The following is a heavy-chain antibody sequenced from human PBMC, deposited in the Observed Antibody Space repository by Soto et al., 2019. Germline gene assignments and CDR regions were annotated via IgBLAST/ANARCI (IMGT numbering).Heavy chain of an antibody. J-gene: IGHJ4*02. Sequence: LSLTCSVSGGSISGHYWTWIRQSPGKGLEWIGYIFYSGSTNYNPSLKSRVTISVDTSKNQFSLKMSSVTAADTAVYYCARVGSSGWSPNYWGRGTLVTVSS. CDR2: IFYSGST. CDR3: ARVGSSGWSPNY. D-gene: IGHD6-19*01. CDR1: GGSISGHY. V-gene: IGHV4-59*11.